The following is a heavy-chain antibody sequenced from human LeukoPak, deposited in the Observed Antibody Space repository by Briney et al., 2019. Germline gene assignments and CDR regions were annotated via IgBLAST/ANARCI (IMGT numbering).Heavy chain of an antibody. CDR2: ISGSGNRT. CDR1: GFTFSSYA. CDR3: AKGGKWDVTPFDY. V-gene: IGHV3-23*01. Sequence: GGSLRLSCAASGFTFSSYAMSWVRQAPGKGLEWVSSISGSGNRTYYADSVKGRFTISRDNSKNTLFLQMNSLRAEDTAVYYCAKGGKWDVTPFDYWGQGTLVTVSP. J-gene: IGHJ4*02. D-gene: IGHD1-26*01.